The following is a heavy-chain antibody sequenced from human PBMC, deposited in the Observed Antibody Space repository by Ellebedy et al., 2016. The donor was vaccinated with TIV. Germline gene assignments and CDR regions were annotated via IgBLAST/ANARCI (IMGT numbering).Heavy chain of an antibody. V-gene: IGHV4-30-4*01. Sequence: SETLSLTXSVSGGSLSSGDYYWTWIRQSPGKGLEWIGYIYYTGNTYYNPSLKSRLTISVDTSKSQFSLTLTSVTAADTALYYCAVEGSASGAFEIWGQGTMVTVSS. CDR2: IYYTGNT. D-gene: IGHD2-2*01. J-gene: IGHJ3*02. CDR1: GGSLSSGDYY. CDR3: AVEGSASGAFEI.